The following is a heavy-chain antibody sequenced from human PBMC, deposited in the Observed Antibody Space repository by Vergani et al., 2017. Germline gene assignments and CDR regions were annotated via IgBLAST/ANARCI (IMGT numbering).Heavy chain of an antibody. D-gene: IGHD6-13*01. CDR1: GFTFSSYG. V-gene: IGHV3-33*01. Sequence: QVQLVESGGGVVQPGRSLRLSCAASGFTFSSYGMHWVRQAPGKGLEWVAVIWYDGSNKYYADSVKGRFTISRDNSKNTLYLQMNSLRAEDTAVYYCARDHRGTLTAAGQMGLGDWGQGTLVTVSS. J-gene: IGHJ4*02. CDR2: IWYDGSNK. CDR3: ARDHRGTLTAAGQMGLGD.